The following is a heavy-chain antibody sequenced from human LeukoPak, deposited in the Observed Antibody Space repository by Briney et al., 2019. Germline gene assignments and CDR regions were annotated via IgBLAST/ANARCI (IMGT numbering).Heavy chain of an antibody. J-gene: IGHJ4*02. Sequence: PSETLSLTCAVYGGSFSGYYWSWVRQPPGKGVEWVGEINHSGSTNYNPSLKSRVTISVDTSKNQFSLKLSSVTAADTAVYYCARDPSRYSGSLKWGQGTLVTVSS. CDR1: GGSFSGYY. CDR2: INHSGST. V-gene: IGHV4-34*01. D-gene: IGHD1-26*01. CDR3: ARDPSRYSGSLK.